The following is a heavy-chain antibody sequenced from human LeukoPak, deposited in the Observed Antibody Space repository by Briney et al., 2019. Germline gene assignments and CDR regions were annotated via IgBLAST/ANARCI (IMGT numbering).Heavy chain of an antibody. CDR1: GGSFSGYY. CDR2: INHSGST. V-gene: IGHV4-34*01. D-gene: IGHD6-13*01. J-gene: IGHJ3*01. CDR3: ARISSSNWYNERGAFDV. Sequence: SETLSLTCAVYGGSFSGYYWSWIRQPPGKGLEWIGEINHSGSTNYNPSLKSRVTISVDTSKNQFSLKLRSVTAADTAVYYCARISSSNWYNERGAFDVWGQGTMVTVSS.